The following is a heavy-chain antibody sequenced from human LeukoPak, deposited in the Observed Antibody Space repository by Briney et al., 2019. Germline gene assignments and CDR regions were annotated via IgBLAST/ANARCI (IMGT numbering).Heavy chain of an antibody. Sequence: SETLSLTCTVSGGSISSGSYYWSWIRQPAGKGLEWIGRIYTSGSTNYNPSLKSRVTISVDRSKNQVSLKLSSVTAADTAVYYCATSRGDAFDIWGQGTMVTVSS. J-gene: IGHJ3*02. CDR1: GGSISSGSYY. CDR3: ATSRGDAFDI. CDR2: IYTSGST. V-gene: IGHV4-61*02. D-gene: IGHD3-10*01.